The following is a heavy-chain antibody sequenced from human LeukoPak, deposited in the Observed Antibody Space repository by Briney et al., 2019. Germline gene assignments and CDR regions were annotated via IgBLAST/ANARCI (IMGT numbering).Heavy chain of an antibody. CDR1: GYSISSGYY. CDR3: ARDRNSFVVVVAATMLLYNWFDP. CDR2: IYHSGST. D-gene: IGHD2-15*01. V-gene: IGHV4-38-2*02. J-gene: IGHJ5*02. Sequence: SETLSLTCTVSGYSISSGYYWGWIRQPPGKGLEWIGSIYHSGSTYYNPSLKSRVTISVDTSKNQFSLKLSSVTAADTAVYYCARDRNSFVVVVAATMLLYNWFDPWGQGTLVTVSS.